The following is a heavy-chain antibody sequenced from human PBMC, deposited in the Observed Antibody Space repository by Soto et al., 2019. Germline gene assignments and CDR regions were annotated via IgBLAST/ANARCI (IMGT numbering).Heavy chain of an antibody. Sequence: QVQLQESGPGLVKPSETLSLTCTVSGGSISSYCWSWIRQPPGKGLEWIGYIYYSGSTNYNPSLKSRVTISVDTSKNQFSLKLSSVTAADTAVYYCARDRDTFDYWGQGTLVTVSS. CDR2: IYYSGST. J-gene: IGHJ4*02. V-gene: IGHV4-59*01. CDR1: GGSISSYC. D-gene: IGHD5-18*01. CDR3: ARDRDTFDY.